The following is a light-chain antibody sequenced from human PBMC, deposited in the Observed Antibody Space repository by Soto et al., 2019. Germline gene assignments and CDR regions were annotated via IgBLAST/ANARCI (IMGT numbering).Light chain of an antibody. CDR1: QNIFSF. CDR2: AAS. CDR3: QQYKSYST. Sequence: DIQMTQSPSSLSASVGDSVTITCRASQNIFSFLGWYQHKPGKAPELLIYAASSLRSGVPSRFSGRGSGTDFALTISNLQPDDFATYYCQQYKSYSTFGQGTKLETK. V-gene: IGKV1-39*01. J-gene: IGKJ2*01.